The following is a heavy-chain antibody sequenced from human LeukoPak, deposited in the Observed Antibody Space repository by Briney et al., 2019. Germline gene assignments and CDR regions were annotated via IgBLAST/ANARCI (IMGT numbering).Heavy chain of an antibody. CDR3: ARAESSGYRY. D-gene: IGHD3-22*01. J-gene: IGHJ4*02. CDR2: IIPILGIV. V-gene: IGHV1-69*04. Sequence: SVKVSCKASGGTFSSYAISWVRQAPGQGLEWMGRIIPILGIVDYAQKFQGRVTITADKSTSTAYMELSSLRSEDTAVYYCARAESSGYRYWGQGTLVTVSS. CDR1: GGTFSSYA.